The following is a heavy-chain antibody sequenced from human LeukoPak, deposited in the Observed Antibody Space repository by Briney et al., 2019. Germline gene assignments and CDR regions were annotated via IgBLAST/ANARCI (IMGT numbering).Heavy chain of an antibody. Sequence: ASVKVSCKVSGYTLTELSMHWVRQAPGKGLEWMGGFDPEDGETIYAQKFQGRVTMTEDTSTDTAYMELSSLGSEDTAVYYCATVRMSGSYSGYAFDIWGQGTMVTVSS. CDR1: GYTLTELS. CDR2: FDPEDGET. J-gene: IGHJ3*02. D-gene: IGHD1-26*01. V-gene: IGHV1-24*01. CDR3: ATVRMSGSYSGYAFDI.